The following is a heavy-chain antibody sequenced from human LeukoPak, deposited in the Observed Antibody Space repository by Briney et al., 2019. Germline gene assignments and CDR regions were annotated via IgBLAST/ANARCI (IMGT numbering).Heavy chain of an antibody. CDR2: INHSGST. J-gene: IGHJ5*02. D-gene: IGHD3-9*01. Sequence: SGTLSLTCAVYGGSFCGYYWSWIRQPPGKGLEWFGEINHSGSTNYSTSLKSRVSISVDTSKTQFSLKLSSVTAADTAVYYCARSSPLRYFDWLSPRVSSWFDPWDQGTLVTVSS. V-gene: IGHV4-34*01. CDR1: GGSFCGYY. CDR3: ARSSPLRYFDWLSPRVSSWFDP.